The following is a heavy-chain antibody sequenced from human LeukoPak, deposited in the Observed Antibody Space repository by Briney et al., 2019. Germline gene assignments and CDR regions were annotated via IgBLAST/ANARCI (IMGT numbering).Heavy chain of an antibody. CDR2: INWNGGST. V-gene: IGHV3-20*04. CDR1: GFTFDDYG. CDR3: ARVKTGTSHAFDI. Sequence: PGGSPRLSCAASGFTFDDYGLSWVRQAPGKGLEWVSGINWNGGSTGYADSVKGRFTISRDNAKKSLYLQMNSLRAEDTAVYCCARVKTGTSHAFDIWGQGTMVTVSS. J-gene: IGHJ3*02.